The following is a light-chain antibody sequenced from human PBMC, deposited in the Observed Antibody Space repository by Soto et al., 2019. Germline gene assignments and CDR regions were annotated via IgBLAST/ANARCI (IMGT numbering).Light chain of an antibody. CDR2: EVS. V-gene: IGLV2-14*01. Sequence: QSALTQPASVSGSPGQSITISCTGTSSDVGSYNYVSWYQQHPGKAPKLMIYEVSNRPSGVSNRFSGSKSGNTASLTISGLQAEDEANYYCSSYTSISTRVFRGGTKLTVL. CDR3: SSYTSISTRV. CDR1: SSDVGSYNY. J-gene: IGLJ3*02.